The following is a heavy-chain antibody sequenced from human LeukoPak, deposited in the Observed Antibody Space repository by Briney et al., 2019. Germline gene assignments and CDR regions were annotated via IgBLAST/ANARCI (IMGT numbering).Heavy chain of an antibody. J-gene: IGHJ4*02. V-gene: IGHV4-59*12. CDR1: GGSISSYY. D-gene: IGHD3-3*01. Sequence: SETLSLTCTVSGGSISSYYWSWIRQPPGKGLEWIGYIYYSGSTNYNPSLKSRVTISVDRSKNQFSLKLSSVTAADTVVYYCARGGSRWSGYHLSHWGQGTLVTVSS. CDR2: IYYSGST. CDR3: ARGGSRWSGYHLSH.